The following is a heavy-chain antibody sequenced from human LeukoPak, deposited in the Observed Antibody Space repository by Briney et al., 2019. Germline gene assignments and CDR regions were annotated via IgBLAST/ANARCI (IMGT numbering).Heavy chain of an antibody. D-gene: IGHD3-9*01. CDR2: IYYSGST. Sequence: SETLSLTCTVSGGSISSSSYYWGWIRQPPGKGLEWIGSIYYSGSTYYNPSLKSRVTISLDNSKNHFSLNLTSVTAADTAMYFCARVAERTWLPYDAAFDIWGLGTMVTVSS. CDR3: ARVAERTWLPYDAAFDI. V-gene: IGHV4-39*07. CDR1: GGSISSSSYY. J-gene: IGHJ3*02.